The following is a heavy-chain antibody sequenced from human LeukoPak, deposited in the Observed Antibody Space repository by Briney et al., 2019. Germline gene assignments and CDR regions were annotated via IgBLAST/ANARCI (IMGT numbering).Heavy chain of an antibody. CDR1: GLTFSSYE. V-gene: IGHV3-48*03. CDR2: IGPSGVNI. CDR3: ATLYGRDY. J-gene: IGHJ4*02. D-gene: IGHD4-17*01. Sequence: GGSLRLSCAASGLTFSSYEMNWVRQAPGKGLEWVSYIGPSGVNICYADSVRGRFTISRDNAKSSVYLQMNSLTAEDTAIYYCATLYGRDYWGQGTPVTVSS.